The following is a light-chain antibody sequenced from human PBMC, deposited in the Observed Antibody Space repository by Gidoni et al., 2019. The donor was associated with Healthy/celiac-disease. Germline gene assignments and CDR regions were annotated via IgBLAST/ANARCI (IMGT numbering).Light chain of an antibody. Sequence: EVVMTQSPATLSVSPGERATLSCRASQSVSINLAWYQQKPGQAHRLLIYGASTRATGIPARFSGSGSGTEFTLTISSLQSEDFAVYYCQQYNNWPPIFTFGPGTKVDIK. CDR1: QSVSIN. CDR3: QQYNNWPPIFT. CDR2: GAS. J-gene: IGKJ3*01. V-gene: IGKV3-15*01.